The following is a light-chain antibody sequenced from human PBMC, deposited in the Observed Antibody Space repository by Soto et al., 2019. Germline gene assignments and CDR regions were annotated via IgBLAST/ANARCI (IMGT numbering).Light chain of an antibody. J-gene: IGLJ1*01. CDR2: EVS. CDR1: SSDVGGYNY. V-gene: IGLV2-14*01. Sequence: QSVLTQPAFVSGSPGQSITISCPGTSSDVGGYNYVSWYRQHPGKAPKLMIYEVSNRPLGFSNRFSGSKSGNTASLTISGLQAEDEADYYCSSYTSSSTLYVFGTGTKVTVL. CDR3: SSYTSSSTLYV.